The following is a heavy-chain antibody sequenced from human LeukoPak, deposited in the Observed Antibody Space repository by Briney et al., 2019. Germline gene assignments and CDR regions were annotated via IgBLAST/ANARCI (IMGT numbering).Heavy chain of an antibody. CDR3: ARDYCCGGSRYKVDCTIIGLGIIRIGHYLGHYAAACV. CDR2: IKQDGSEK. V-gene: IGHV3-7*01. CDR1: GFTFSSYW. D-gene: IGHD2-15*01. Sequence: GGSLRLSCAASGFTFSSYWMSWVRQAPGKGLEWVANIKQDGSEKYYVDSVKGRFTISRDNAKNSLYLQMNSLRAEDTAVYYCARDYCCGGSRYKVDCTIIGLGIIRIGHYLGHYAAACVW. J-gene: IGHJ6*01.